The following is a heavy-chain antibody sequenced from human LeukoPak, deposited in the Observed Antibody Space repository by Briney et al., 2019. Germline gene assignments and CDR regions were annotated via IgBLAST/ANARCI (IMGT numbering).Heavy chain of an antibody. V-gene: IGHV4-38-2*02. J-gene: IGHJ4*02. Sequence: SETLSLTCTVSGYSISSGYYWGWIRQPPGKGLEWIGSIYHSGSTYYNPSLKSRVTISVDTSKNQFSLKLSSVTAADTAVYYCASRGRGGYAKLDYWSQGTLVTVSS. CDR3: ASRGRGGYAKLDY. CDR1: GYSISSGYY. CDR2: IYHSGST. D-gene: IGHD5-12*01.